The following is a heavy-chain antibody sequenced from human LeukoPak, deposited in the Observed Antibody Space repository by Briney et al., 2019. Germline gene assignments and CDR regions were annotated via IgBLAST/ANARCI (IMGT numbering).Heavy chain of an antibody. CDR1: GYTFTGHY. Sequence: GASVKVSCKASGYTFTGHYMHWVRQAPGQGLEWMGWINPNSGGTNYAQKFQGRVTMTRDTSISTAYMELSRLRSDDTAFYYCARSAPTLTYDILTGYLGYWGQGTLVTVSS. CDR2: INPNSGGT. J-gene: IGHJ4*02. D-gene: IGHD3-9*01. V-gene: IGHV1-2*02. CDR3: ARSAPTLTYDILTGYLGY.